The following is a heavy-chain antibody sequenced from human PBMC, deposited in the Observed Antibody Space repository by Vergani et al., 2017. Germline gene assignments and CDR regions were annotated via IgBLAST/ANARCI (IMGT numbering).Heavy chain of an antibody. J-gene: IGHJ5*02. V-gene: IGHV3-33*01. CDR2: TWYDGNNK. D-gene: IGHD1-14*01. CDR3: ARELRLLYNRFDP. Sequence: QVQLVESGGGVVQPGTSLRLSCAASGCTFNQYGMHWVRQAPGKGLEWVAVTWYDGNNKKYADSVKGRFTISRDNSKSTMYLQMNSLKDEDTGVYYCARELRLLYNRFDPWGQGTLVTVSS. CDR1: GCTFNQYG.